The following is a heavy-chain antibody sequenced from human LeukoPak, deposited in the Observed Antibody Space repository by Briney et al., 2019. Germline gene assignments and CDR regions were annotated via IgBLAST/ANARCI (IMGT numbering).Heavy chain of an antibody. Sequence: SETLSLTCAVYGGSFSGYYWSWIRQPPGKGLEWIGEINHSGSTNYNPSLKSRVTISVDTSKNQFSLKLSPVTAADTAFYYCAREYSSSSGKALDYWGQGTLVTVSS. D-gene: IGHD6-6*01. CDR3: AREYSSSSGKALDY. CDR2: INHSGST. J-gene: IGHJ4*02. V-gene: IGHV4-34*01. CDR1: GGSFSGYY.